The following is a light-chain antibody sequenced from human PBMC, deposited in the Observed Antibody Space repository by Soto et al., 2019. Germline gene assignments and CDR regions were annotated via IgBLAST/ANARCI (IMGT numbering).Light chain of an antibody. CDR2: KAS. J-gene: IGKJ1*01. CDR1: QSISSW. Sequence: DIQMTQSPSTLSAYVGDRVTITCRASQSISSWLAWYQQKPGKAPKLLIYKASSLESGVPSRFSGSGSGTEFTLTISSLQPDYFATYYCQQYYSYPWTFGQGTKVEIK. CDR3: QQYYSYPWT. V-gene: IGKV1-5*03.